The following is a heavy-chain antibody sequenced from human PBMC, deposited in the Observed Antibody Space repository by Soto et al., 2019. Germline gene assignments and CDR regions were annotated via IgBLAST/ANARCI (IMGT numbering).Heavy chain of an antibody. V-gene: IGHV4-34*01. CDR2: INHSGST. D-gene: IGHD3-3*01. Sequence: NPSETLSLTCAVYGGSFSGYYWSWIRQPPGKGLEWIGEINHSGSTNYNPSLKSRVTISVDTSKNQFSLKLSSVTAADTAVYYCARGSPPYYDFWSGYPPTWFDPWGQGTLVTVSS. J-gene: IGHJ5*02. CDR1: GGSFSGYY. CDR3: ARGSPPYYDFWSGYPPTWFDP.